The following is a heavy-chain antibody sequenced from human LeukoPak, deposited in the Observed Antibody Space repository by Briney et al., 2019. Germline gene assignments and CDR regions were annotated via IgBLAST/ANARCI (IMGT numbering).Heavy chain of an antibody. Sequence: ASVKVSCKASGYTFTGYYMHWVRQAPGQGLEWMGWITPNSGGTNYAQTFQGRVTMTRDTSISTAYMELSRLRSDDTAVYYCAREGDSSSALNWFDPWGQGALVTVSS. V-gene: IGHV1-2*02. CDR2: ITPNSGGT. D-gene: IGHD6-6*01. CDR1: GYTFTGYY. CDR3: AREGDSSSALNWFDP. J-gene: IGHJ5*02.